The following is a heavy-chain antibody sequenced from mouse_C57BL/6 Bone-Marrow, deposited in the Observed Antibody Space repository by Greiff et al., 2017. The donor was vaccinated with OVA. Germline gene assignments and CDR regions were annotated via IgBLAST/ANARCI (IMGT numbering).Heavy chain of an antibody. V-gene: IGHV1-64*01. CDR1: GYTFTSYW. CDR2: IHPNSGST. D-gene: IGHD6-1*01. J-gene: IGHJ3*01. CDR3: AREVECSPCAY. Sequence: QVQLQQPGAELVKPGASVKLSCKASGYTFTSYWMHWVKQRPGQGLEWIGMIHPNSGSTNYNEKFKSKATLTVDKSSSTAYMQLSSMTTEDAAVYYCAREVECSPCAYWGQGTLVTVSA.